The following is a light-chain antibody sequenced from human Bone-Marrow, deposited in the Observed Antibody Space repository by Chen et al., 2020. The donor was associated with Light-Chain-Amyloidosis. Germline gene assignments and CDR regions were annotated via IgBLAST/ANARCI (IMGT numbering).Light chain of an antibody. CDR1: DLPTKY. CDR2: RET. CDR3: QSADSSGTYEVI. Sequence: SYELTQPPSVSVSPGQTARITCSGDDLPTKYAYWYRQKPGQAPVLVIHRETERPSGISERFSGDSSGTTATLTISGVQAEDEADYHCQSADSSGTYEVIFGGGTKLTVL. J-gene: IGLJ2*01. V-gene: IGLV3-25*03.